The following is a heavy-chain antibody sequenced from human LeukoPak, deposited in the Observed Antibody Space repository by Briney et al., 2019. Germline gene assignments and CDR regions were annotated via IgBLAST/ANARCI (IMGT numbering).Heavy chain of an antibody. D-gene: IGHD3-22*01. CDR3: ARETNYDSSLDY. V-gene: IGHV4-59*01. J-gene: IGHJ4*02. CDR2: IYYSGST. CDR1: GGSISSYY. Sequence: KPSETLSLTCTVSGGSISSYYWSWIQQPPGKGLEWIGYIYYSGSTNYNPSLKSRVTISVDTSKNQFSLKLSSVTAADTAVYYCARETNYDSSLDYWGQGTLVTVSS.